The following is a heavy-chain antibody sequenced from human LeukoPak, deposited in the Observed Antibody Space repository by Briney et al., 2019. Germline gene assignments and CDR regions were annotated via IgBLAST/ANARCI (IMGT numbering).Heavy chain of an antibody. Sequence: SVKVSCKASGGTFSSYAISWVRQAPGQGLEWMGGIIPIFGTANYAQKFQGRVTTTADESTSTAYMELSSLRSEDTAVYYCARDDIVVVPAAHYYGMDVWGQGTTVTVSS. V-gene: IGHV1-69*01. D-gene: IGHD2-2*01. J-gene: IGHJ6*02. CDR2: IIPIFGTA. CDR1: GGTFSSYA. CDR3: ARDDIVVVPAAHYYGMDV.